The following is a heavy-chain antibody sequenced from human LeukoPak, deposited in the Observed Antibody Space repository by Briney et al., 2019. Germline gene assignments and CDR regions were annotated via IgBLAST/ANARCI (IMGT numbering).Heavy chain of an antibody. J-gene: IGHJ4*02. CDR1: GGSISSYY. D-gene: IGHD2-21*02. V-gene: IGHV4-59*01. Sequence: SETLSLTCTVSGGSISSYYWSWIRQPPGKGLEWIGYIYYSGSTNYNPSLKSRVTISVDTSKNQFSLKLSSVTAADTAVYYCASAPPRDLVLDYWGQGTLVTVSS. CDR3: ASAPPRDLVLDY. CDR2: IYYSGST.